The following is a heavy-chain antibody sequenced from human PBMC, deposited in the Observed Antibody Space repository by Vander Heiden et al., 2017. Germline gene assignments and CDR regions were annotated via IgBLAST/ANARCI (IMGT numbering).Heavy chain of an antibody. Sequence: QVQLVESGGGLVQPGRSLRLSCAASGFTLGSYAMHWVRQAPGKGLEWVAVISYDGSNKYYADSVKGRFTISRDNSKNTLYLQMNSLRAEDTAVYYCARGVEYSSSGGMDVWGQGTTVTVSS. V-gene: IGHV3-30-3*01. CDR3: ARGVEYSSSGGMDV. D-gene: IGHD6-6*01. CDR1: GFTLGSYA. J-gene: IGHJ6*02. CDR2: ISYDGSNK.